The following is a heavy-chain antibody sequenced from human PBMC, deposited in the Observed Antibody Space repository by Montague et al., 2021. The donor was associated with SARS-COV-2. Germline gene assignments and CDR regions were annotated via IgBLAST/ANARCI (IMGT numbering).Heavy chain of an antibody. CDR3: AREGYYDSSGYPLSY. J-gene: IGHJ4*02. CDR2: ISSSGSSI. D-gene: IGHD3-22*01. CDR1: GFTFSSYE. V-gene: IGHV3-48*03. Sequence: SLRLSGAASGFTFSSYEMNWVRQAPGKGLEWVSYISSSGSSIYYADSVKGRFTISRDNAKNSLYLQMNSLRAEDTAVYYCAREGYYDSSGYPLSYWGQGTLVTVSS.